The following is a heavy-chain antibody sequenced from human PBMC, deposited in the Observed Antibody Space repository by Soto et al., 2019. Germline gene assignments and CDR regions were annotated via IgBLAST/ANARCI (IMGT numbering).Heavy chain of an antibody. D-gene: IGHD3-9*01. J-gene: IGHJ5*02. CDR3: AKDGNPIPYLTGYYRLGWFDP. Sequence: PGGSLRLSCAASGFTFSSYAMSWVRQAPGKGLEWVSAISGSGGSTYYADSVKGRFTISRDNSKNTLYLQMNSLRAEDTAVYYCAKDGNPIPYLTGYYRLGWFDPWGQRTLVTVSS. V-gene: IGHV3-23*01. CDR2: ISGSGGST. CDR1: GFTFSSYA.